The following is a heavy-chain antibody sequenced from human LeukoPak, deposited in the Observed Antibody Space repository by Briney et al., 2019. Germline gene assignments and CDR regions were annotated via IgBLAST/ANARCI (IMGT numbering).Heavy chain of an antibody. D-gene: IGHD6-13*01. J-gene: IGHJ4*02. CDR3: ARANSSSPFDY. V-gene: IGHV4-34*01. Sequence: SETLSLTCAVYGGSFSGYYWSWIRQPPGKGLEWIGEINHSGSTNYNPSLKSRVTISVDTSKNQFSLKLSSVTAADTAVYYCARANSSSPFDYWGQGTLVTVSS. CDR2: INHSGST. CDR1: GGSFSGYY.